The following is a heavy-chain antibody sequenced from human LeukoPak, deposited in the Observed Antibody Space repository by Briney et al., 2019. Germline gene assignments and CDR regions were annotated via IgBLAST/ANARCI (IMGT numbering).Heavy chain of an antibody. V-gene: IGHV4-38-2*02. Sequence: SETLSLTCTVSGYSISSGYYWGWIRQPPGKGLEWIGSIYHSGRTFYNPSLKSRVTISVDTSKNQFSLKLSSVTAADTAVYYCAGDLPTPYYYYYMDVWGKGTTVTVSS. CDR1: GYSISSGYY. CDR3: AGDLPTPYYYYYMDV. CDR2: IYHSGRT. J-gene: IGHJ6*03. D-gene: IGHD2-15*01.